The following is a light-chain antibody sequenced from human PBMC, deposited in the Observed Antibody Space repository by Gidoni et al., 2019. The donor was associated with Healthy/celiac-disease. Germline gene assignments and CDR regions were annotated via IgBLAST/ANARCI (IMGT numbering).Light chain of an antibody. Sequence: DIQMTQSPSSLSASVGDRVTITCRASQGISNSLAWYQQKPGKAPKLLLYAASRLESGVPSRFSVSGSGTDYTLTISSLQPEDFATYYCQQYYSTPWTFGQXTKVEIK. J-gene: IGKJ1*01. CDR3: QQYYSTPWT. CDR2: AAS. CDR1: QGISNS. V-gene: IGKV1-NL1*01.